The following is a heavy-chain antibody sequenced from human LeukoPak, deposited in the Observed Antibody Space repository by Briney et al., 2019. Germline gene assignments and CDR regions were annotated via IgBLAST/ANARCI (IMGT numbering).Heavy chain of an antibody. V-gene: IGHV3-7*01. J-gene: IGHJ4*02. Sequence: GGSLRLSCAASGFTFSSYWMSWVRQAPGKGLEWVANIKQDGSEKYYVDSVKGRFTISRDNAKNSLYLQMNSLRAEDTAVYYCARGGVTAIGFYFDYWGQGTLVTVSS. CDR3: ARGGVTAIGFYFDY. D-gene: IGHD2-21*02. CDR1: GFTFSSYW. CDR2: IKQDGSEK.